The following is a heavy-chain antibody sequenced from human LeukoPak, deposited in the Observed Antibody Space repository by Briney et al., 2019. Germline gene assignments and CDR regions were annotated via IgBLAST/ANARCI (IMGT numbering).Heavy chain of an antibody. CDR2: IYYSGST. V-gene: IGHV4-39*02. CDR3: AREIVATNREYYYYYGMDV. Sequence: SETLSLTCTVSGGSISSSSYYWGWIRQPPGKGLEWIVSIYYSGSTYYNPSLKSRVTISVDTSKNQFSLKLSSVTAADTAVYYCAREIVATNREYYYYYGMDVWGQGTTVTVSS. J-gene: IGHJ6*02. CDR1: GGSISSSSYY. D-gene: IGHD5-12*01.